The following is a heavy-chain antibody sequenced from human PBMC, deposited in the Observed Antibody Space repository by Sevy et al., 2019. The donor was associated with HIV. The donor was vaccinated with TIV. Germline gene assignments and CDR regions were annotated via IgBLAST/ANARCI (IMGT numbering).Heavy chain of an antibody. Sequence: GGSLRLSCAASGFTFSSYGMHWVRQAPGKGLEWVAVISYDGSNKYYADSVKGRFTISRDNSKNTLYLQMNSLRAEDTAVYYCAKSIRDYYYGTDVWGQGTTVTVSS. V-gene: IGHV3-30*18. J-gene: IGHJ6*02. CDR3: AKSIRDYYYGTDV. CDR2: ISYDGSNK. D-gene: IGHD3-9*01. CDR1: GFTFSSYG.